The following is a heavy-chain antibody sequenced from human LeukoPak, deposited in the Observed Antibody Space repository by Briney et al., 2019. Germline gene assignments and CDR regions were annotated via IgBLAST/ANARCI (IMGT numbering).Heavy chain of an antibody. CDR3: ATGWSGYFASRDY. CDR2: ISAYNGDT. V-gene: IGHV1-18*01. D-gene: IGHD3-3*01. J-gene: IGHJ4*02. Sequence: ASLRVSCKASGYSFSIYGIHWVRQAPGQGLEWMGWISAYNGDTDYAQNLQGRVTMTTDPSTSTAYMELRSLRSDDTAVYYCATGWSGYFASRDYWGQGPLVTVAS. CDR1: GYSFSIYG.